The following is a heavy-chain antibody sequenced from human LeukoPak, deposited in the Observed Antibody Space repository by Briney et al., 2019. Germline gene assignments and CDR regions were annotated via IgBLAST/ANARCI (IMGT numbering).Heavy chain of an antibody. J-gene: IGHJ4*02. Sequence: ASVKVSCKASGYTFTSYYMHWVRQAPGQGLEWMGIINPSGGSTSYAQKFQGRVTMTRDTSISTAYMELSRLRSDDTAVYYCAREAYYYGSGSYYKTSFDYWGQGTLVTVSS. CDR3: AREAYYYGSGSYYKTSFDY. CDR2: INPSGGST. V-gene: IGHV1-46*01. CDR1: GYTFTSYY. D-gene: IGHD3-10*01.